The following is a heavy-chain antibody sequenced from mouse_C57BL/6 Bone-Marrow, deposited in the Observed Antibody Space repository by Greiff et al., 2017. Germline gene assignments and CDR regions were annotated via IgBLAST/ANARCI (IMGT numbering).Heavy chain of an antibody. Sequence: QVQLQQSGAELVKPGASVKMSCKASGYTFTSYWITWVKQRPGQGLAWIGDIYPGSGSTNYNEKFKSKATLTVDTSSSTAYMQLSSLTSEDSAVYYCARGLYPYWYFDVWGTGTTVTVSS. CDR1: GYTFTSYW. CDR2: IYPGSGST. J-gene: IGHJ1*03. D-gene: IGHD2-12*01. CDR3: ARGLYPYWYFDV. V-gene: IGHV1-55*01.